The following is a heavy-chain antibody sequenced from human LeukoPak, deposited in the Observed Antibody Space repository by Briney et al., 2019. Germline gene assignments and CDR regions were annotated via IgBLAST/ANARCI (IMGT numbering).Heavy chain of an antibody. D-gene: IGHD3-10*01. CDR1: GGSFSGYY. CDR2: IYSSGST. CDR3: AREGPGRFGAPGPNVYSIDY. V-gene: IGHV4-59*01. Sequence: SETLSLTCAVYGGSFSGYYWSWIRQPPGKRLEWIGCIYSSGSTNYNPSLKSRVTISVATSKNQFSLKLTSVTAADTAVYYCAREGPGRFGAPGPNVYSIDYWGQGTLVTVSS. J-gene: IGHJ4*02.